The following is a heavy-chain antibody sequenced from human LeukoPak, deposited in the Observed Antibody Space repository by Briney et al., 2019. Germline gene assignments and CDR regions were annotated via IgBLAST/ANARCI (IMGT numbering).Heavy chain of an antibody. CDR1: GGSISSGSYY. V-gene: IGHV4-61*02. CDR3: ISGNYYDDAFDI. CDR2: IYTSGST. D-gene: IGHD1-26*01. Sequence: SETLSLTCTVSGGSISSGSYYWSWIRQPAGKGLEWIGRIYTSGSTNYNPSLKSRVTISVDTSKNQFSLKLSSVTAADTAVYYCISGNYYDDAFDIWGQGTMVTVSS. J-gene: IGHJ3*02.